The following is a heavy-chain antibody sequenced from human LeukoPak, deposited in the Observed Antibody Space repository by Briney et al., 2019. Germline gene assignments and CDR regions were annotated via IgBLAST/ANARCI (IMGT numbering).Heavy chain of an antibody. CDR2: IKEDGSQK. D-gene: IGHD3-10*01. CDR1: GFTFSSYW. CDR3: ARDRPYGSYDY. J-gene: IGHJ4*02. Sequence: PGGSLRLSCAASGFTFSSYWMSWVRQAPGKRLEWVANIKEDGSQKNYVDSVEGRFTISRDNAKKSLSLQMISLRAEDTAVYYCARDRPYGSYDYWGQGALVTVSS. V-gene: IGHV3-7*01.